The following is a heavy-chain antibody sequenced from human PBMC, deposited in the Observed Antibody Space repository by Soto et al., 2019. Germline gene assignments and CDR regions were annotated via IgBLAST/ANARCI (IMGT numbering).Heavy chain of an antibody. CDR1: GFTFSSYG. CDR2: INSDGSSK. J-gene: IGHJ4*02. Sequence: GGSLRLSCAASGFTFSSYGMHWVRQAPGKGLVWVAGINSDGSSKSYADSVKGRFTISRDNAKNTLYLQMNRLRAEDTAVYYCVRTSLVVAAATREDYWGQGTLVTVSS. V-gene: IGHV3-74*01. D-gene: IGHD2-15*01. CDR3: VRTSLVVAAATREDY.